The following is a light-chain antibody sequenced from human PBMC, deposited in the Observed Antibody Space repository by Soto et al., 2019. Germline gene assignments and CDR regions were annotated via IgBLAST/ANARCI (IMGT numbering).Light chain of an antibody. CDR1: SGDIGSYNR. Sequence: ALPHPASVSGSPGQSITISCTGTSGDIGSYNRVSWYQQHPGKAPKLIIYEVTDRPSGVSNRFSGSKSGNTASLTISGLQAEDEAEYYCSSYTNINTRACVFGTGTKVTV. J-gene: IGLJ1*01. CDR2: EVT. CDR3: SSYTNINTRACV. V-gene: IGLV2-14*01.